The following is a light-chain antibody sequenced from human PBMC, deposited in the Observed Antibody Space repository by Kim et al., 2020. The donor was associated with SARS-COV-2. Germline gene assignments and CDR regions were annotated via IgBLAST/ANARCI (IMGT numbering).Light chain of an antibody. V-gene: IGLV3-27*01. Sequence: SYELTQPSSVSVSPGQTARITCSGDVLAKRYTRWFQQKPGQAPVLVIYKDSERPSGIPERFSGSSSGTTVTLTISGAQVEDEADYYCYSAADSNWMFGGGTKVTVL. J-gene: IGLJ3*02. CDR1: VLAKRY. CDR3: YSAADSNWM. CDR2: KDS.